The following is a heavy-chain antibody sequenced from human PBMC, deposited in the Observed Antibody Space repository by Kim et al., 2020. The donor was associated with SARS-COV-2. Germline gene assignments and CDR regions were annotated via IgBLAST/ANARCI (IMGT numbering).Heavy chain of an antibody. CDR3: AKEYGSKDSITMFRGVILGPGSPDY. J-gene: IGHJ4*02. CDR1: GFTFSSYA. Sequence: GGSLRLSCAASGFTFSSYAMSWVRQAPGKGLEWVSAISGSGGSTYYADSVKGRFTISRDNSKNTLYLKMNSLRAEDTAVYYCAKEYGSKDSITMFRGVILGPGSPDYWGQGTLLTVSS. D-gene: IGHD3-10*01. CDR2: ISGSGGST. V-gene: IGHV3-23*01.